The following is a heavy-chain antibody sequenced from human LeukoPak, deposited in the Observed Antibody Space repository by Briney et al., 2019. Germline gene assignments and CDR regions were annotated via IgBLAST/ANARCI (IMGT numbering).Heavy chain of an antibody. CDR3: AGSYDYVWGSSHAGFDP. CDR1: GGSISSSSYY. J-gene: IGHJ5*02. Sequence: SETLSLTCTVSGGSISSSSYYWSWIRQPPGKGLEWIGSIYYSGSTNYNPSLKSRVTISVDTSKNQFSLKLSSVTAADTAVYYCAGSYDYVWGSSHAGFDPWGQGTLVTVSS. D-gene: IGHD3-16*01. CDR2: IYYSGST. V-gene: IGHV4-61*01.